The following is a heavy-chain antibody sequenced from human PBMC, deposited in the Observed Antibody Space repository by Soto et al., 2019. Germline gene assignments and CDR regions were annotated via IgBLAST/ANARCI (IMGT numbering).Heavy chain of an antibody. CDR3: ARDSVSCSDFWGAYSGGYFDF. Sequence: ASVKVSCKASGYTFTTYGISWVRQVPGQGLEWMGWISAYNGNINYAQNLQGRVTMTTDTSTSTAYMELRSLRSDDTAVYYCARDSVSCSDFWGAYSGGYFDFWGQGTLVTVSS. J-gene: IGHJ4*02. CDR2: ISAYNGNI. D-gene: IGHD3-3*01. CDR1: GYTFTTYG. V-gene: IGHV1-18*01.